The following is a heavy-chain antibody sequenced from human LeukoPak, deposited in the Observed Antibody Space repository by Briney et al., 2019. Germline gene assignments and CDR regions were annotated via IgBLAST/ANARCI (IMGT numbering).Heavy chain of an antibody. CDR1: GFTFSSLW. CDR3: TKDRQGPNQYHMDV. J-gene: IGHJ6*03. V-gene: IGHV3-7*01. CDR2: INQDGGTT. Sequence: PGGSLRLSCAASGFTFSSLWMSCVRQAPGRGPEWVANINQDGGTTYYVASVNGRFTISRDNAKNSLSLQMSSLRAEDTAVYYCTKDRQGPNQYHMDVWGKGTTVTVSS.